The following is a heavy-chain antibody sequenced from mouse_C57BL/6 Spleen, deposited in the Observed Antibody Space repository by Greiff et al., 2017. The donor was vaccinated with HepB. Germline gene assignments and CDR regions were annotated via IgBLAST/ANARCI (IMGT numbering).Heavy chain of an antibody. D-gene: IGHD1-1*01. CDR3: AIPTYYYGSTYYFDY. CDR1: GYAFSSSW. V-gene: IGHV1-82*01. J-gene: IGHJ2*01. Sequence: QVQLKQSGPELVKPGASVKISCKASGYAFSSSWMNWVKQRPGKGLEWIGRIYPGDGDTNYNGKFKGKATLTADKSSSTAYMQLSSLTYEDSAVYFCAIPTYYYGSTYYFDYWGQSTTLTVSS. CDR2: IYPGDGDT.